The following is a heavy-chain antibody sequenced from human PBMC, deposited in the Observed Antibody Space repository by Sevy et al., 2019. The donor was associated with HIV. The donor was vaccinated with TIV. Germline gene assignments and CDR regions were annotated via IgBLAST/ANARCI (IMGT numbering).Heavy chain of an antibody. Sequence: GGSLRLSCAASGFTFDDYTMHWVRQAPGKGLEWVSLITWDGGNTYYADPVKGRFTVSIDNSKDSLYLQMNSLRTEDTALYYCAKGGNTYGHHFDYWGQGTLVTVSS. CDR2: ITWDGGNT. CDR1: GFTFDDYT. J-gene: IGHJ4*02. V-gene: IGHV3-43*01. D-gene: IGHD5-18*01. CDR3: AKGGNTYGHHFDY.